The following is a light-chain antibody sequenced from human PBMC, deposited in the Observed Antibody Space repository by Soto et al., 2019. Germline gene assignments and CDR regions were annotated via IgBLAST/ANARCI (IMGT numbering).Light chain of an antibody. CDR2: AAS. V-gene: IGKV3-15*01. CDR1: QSVSSD. CDR3: QQYHKWPPT. J-gene: IGKJ1*01. Sequence: EILMSQSPATLSVSPGERATLSCRASQSVSSDLAWYQQKPGQPPRLLIYAASARATGIPARFSGSGSGTEFTLTISSLQSEDFVVYYCQQYHKWPPTFGQGTKVDIK.